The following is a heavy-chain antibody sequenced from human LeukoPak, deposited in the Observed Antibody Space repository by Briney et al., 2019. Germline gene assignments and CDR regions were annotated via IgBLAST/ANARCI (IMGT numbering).Heavy chain of an antibody. V-gene: IGHV3-30*02. D-gene: IGHD7-27*01. CDR3: AKDAIDPGVYYYYYYMDV. CDR2: IRYDGSNK. Sequence: PGGSLRLSCAASGFTFSSYGMHWVRQAPGKGLEWVASIRYDGSNKYYADSVKGRFTISRDNSKNTLYLQMNSLRAEDTAVYYCAKDAIDPGVYYYYYYMDVWGKGTTVTVSS. CDR1: GFTFSSYG. J-gene: IGHJ6*03.